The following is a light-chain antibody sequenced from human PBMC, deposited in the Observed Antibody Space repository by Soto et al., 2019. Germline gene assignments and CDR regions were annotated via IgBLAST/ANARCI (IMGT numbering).Light chain of an antibody. J-gene: IGLJ3*02. CDR1: SSDVGGYNY. CDR3: SSFTSSSTRV. Sequence: QSALTQPASVSGSPGQSITISCTGTSSDVGGYNYVSWYQQHPGKAPKRMIYEVSNRPSGVFNRFSGSKSGNTASLTISGLQAEDEADYYRSSFTSSSTRVFGGGTKVTVL. V-gene: IGLV2-14*01. CDR2: EVS.